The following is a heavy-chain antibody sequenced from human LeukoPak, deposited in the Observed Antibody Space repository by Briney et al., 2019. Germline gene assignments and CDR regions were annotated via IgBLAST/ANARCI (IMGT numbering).Heavy chain of an antibody. V-gene: IGHV3-11*01. CDR2: ISSSGSTI. D-gene: IGHD4-17*01. Sequence: GGSLRLSCAASGFTSSDYYMSWIRQAPGKGLEWVSYISSSGSTIYYADSVKGRFTISRDNAKNSLYLQMNSLRAEDTAVYYCASQRGDYWRDWFDPWGQGTLVTVSS. CDR1: GFTSSDYY. J-gene: IGHJ5*02. CDR3: ASQRGDYWRDWFDP.